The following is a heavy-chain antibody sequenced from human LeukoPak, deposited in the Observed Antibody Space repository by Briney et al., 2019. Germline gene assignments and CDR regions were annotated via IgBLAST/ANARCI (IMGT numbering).Heavy chain of an antibody. D-gene: IGHD6-13*01. CDR3: ARDGIEVAGTGYFDY. V-gene: IGHV4-39*02. CDR2: INYSGIT. J-gene: IGHJ4*01. Sequence: PSETLSLTCTLSGGSVTSSSFYWAWIRQPPGKGLECIGTINYSGITYYNSPLKSRVTMSVDTSKNQFSLKLSSVTAADTAVYYCARDGIEVAGTGYFDYWDHGTLVTVSS. CDR1: GGSVTSSSFY.